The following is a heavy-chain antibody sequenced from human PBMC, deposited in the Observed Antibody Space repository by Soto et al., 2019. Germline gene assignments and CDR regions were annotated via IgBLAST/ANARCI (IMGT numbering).Heavy chain of an antibody. CDR1: GFTFSSYG. CDR2: ISYDGSNK. CDR3: VKSAVIVGVIAFDY. V-gene: IGHV3-30*18. Sequence: GGSLRLSCAASGFTFSSYGMHWVRQAPGKGLEWVAVISYDGSNKYYADSVKGRFTISRDNSKNTLYLQMNSLRAEDTAVYYCVKSAVIVGVIAFDYWGQGTLVTVSS. D-gene: IGHD1-26*01. J-gene: IGHJ4*02.